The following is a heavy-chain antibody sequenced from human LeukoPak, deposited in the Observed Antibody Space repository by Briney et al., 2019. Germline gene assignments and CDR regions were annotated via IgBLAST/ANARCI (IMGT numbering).Heavy chain of an antibody. CDR3: ARDPQYSSSSDAFDI. V-gene: IGHV4-61*01. CDR2: IYYSGST. CDR1: GXSVSSGSYY. Sequence: PSETLSLTCTVSGXSVSSGSYYWSWIRQPPGKALEWIGYIYYSGSTNYNPSLMSRVTISVDTSKNQFSLKLSSVTAADTAVYFCARDPQYSSSSDAFDIWGQGTMVTVSS. D-gene: IGHD6-13*01. J-gene: IGHJ3*02.